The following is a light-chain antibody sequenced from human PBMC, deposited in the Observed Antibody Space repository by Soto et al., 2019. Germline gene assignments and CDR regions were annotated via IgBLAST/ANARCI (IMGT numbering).Light chain of an antibody. CDR2: GAY. CDR3: QEFGTSRT. V-gene: IGKV3-20*01. Sequence: EIVLTQSPGTLSLSPGERATLSCRASQSFTSRYLAWYQQKPGQAPRLLIYGAYNRATGIPDRFSGSWSGTDFTLTISRLEPEDFAVYYCQEFGTSRTFGLGTKVDIK. CDR1: QSFTSRY. J-gene: IGKJ1*01.